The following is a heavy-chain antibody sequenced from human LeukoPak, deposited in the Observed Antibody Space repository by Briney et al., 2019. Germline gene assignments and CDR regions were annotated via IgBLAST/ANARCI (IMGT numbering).Heavy chain of an antibody. CDR3: ARDREGLAYFDY. V-gene: IGHV1-2*02. Sequence: ASVKVSCKASGYTFTGYYIHWVRQAPGQGLEWMGWINPNTGGTNYAQKFQGGVTMTRDTSTSTAYMDLSSLISDDTAVYYCARDREGLAYFDYWGQGTLVTVSS. CDR1: GYTFTGYY. D-gene: IGHD3/OR15-3a*01. CDR2: INPNTGGT. J-gene: IGHJ4*02.